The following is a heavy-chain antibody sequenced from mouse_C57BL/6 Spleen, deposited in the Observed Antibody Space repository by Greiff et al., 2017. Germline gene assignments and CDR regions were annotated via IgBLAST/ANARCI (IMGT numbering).Heavy chain of an antibody. CDR2: LYPGDGDT. CDR1: GYAFSSYW. D-gene: IGHD1-1*01. Sequence: QVQLQQSGAELVKPGASVKISCKASGYAFSSYWMNWVKQRPGKGLEWIGQLYPGDGDTNYNGKFKGKATLTADKSSSTAYMQLSSLTSEDSAVYFCATEGITTVVAPFAYWGQGTLVTVSA. V-gene: IGHV1-80*01. CDR3: ATEGITTVVAPFAY. J-gene: IGHJ3*01.